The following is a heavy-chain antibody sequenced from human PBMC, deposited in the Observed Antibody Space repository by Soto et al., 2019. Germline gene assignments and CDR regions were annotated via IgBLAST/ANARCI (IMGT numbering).Heavy chain of an antibody. V-gene: IGHV3-23*01. CDR1: GFTFTSYA. J-gene: IGHJ4*02. CDR2: VGGSGGST. D-gene: IGHD3-3*01. Sequence: GGSLRLSCAVSGFTFTSYAMSWVRQAPGKGLKWVSTVGGSGGSTYYADSVKGRFTISRDNSKNTLFLQMNSLRAEDTAVYYCAKGGYDFWSGYPCFDYWGLGTLVTVSS. CDR3: AKGGYDFWSGYPCFDY.